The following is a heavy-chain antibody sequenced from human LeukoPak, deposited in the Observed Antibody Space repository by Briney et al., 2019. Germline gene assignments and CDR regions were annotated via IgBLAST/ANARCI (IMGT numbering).Heavy chain of an antibody. V-gene: IGHV3-23*01. CDR2: ISGSGGST. D-gene: IGHD3-9*01. Sequence: GGSLRLSCAASGFTFSSYAMSWVRQAPGKGLDWFSAISGSGGSTYYADSVKGRFTISRDNSKNTLYLQMNSLRAEDTAVYYCAKARNVLRYFDWLVDYWGQGTLVTVSS. CDR1: GFTFSSYA. J-gene: IGHJ4*02. CDR3: AKARNVLRYFDWLVDY.